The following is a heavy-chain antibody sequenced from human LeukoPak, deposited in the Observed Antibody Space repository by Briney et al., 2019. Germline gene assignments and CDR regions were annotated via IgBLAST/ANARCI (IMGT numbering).Heavy chain of an antibody. V-gene: IGHV7-4-1*02. CDR1: GYTFTSYA. J-gene: IGHJ5*02. CDR3: ARSLRGATTSYNWFDP. CDR2: INTNTGNP. D-gene: IGHD1-26*01. Sequence: GASVKVSCKASGYTFTSYAMNWVRQAPGQGLEWMGWINTNTGNPTYAQGFTGRFVFSSDTSVSAAYLQISSLKAEDTAVYYCARSLRGATTSYNWFDPWGQGTLVTVSS.